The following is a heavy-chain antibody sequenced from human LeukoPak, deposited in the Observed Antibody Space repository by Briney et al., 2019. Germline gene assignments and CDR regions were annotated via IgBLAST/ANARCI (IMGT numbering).Heavy chain of an antibody. Sequence: PGGSLRLSCAASGFTFSSYAMSWVRQAPGKGLEWVSAISGSGGSTYYADSVKGRFTISRDNSKNMLYLQMNSLRAEDTAVYYCAKDLMAGGNSADYWGQGTLVTVSS. CDR3: AKDLMAGGNSADY. J-gene: IGHJ4*02. D-gene: IGHD4-23*01. CDR1: GFTFSSYA. V-gene: IGHV3-23*01. CDR2: ISGSGGST.